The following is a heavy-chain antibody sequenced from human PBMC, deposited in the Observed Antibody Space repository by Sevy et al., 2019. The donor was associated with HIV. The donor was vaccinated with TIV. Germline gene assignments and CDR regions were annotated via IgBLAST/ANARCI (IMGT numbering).Heavy chain of an antibody. CDR2: INPNSGGA. Sequence: ASVKVSCKASGYTFTDYYMHWVRQAPGQGLEWMGWINPNSGGANYAQNFLGRVTVTRDTSTSTAYMELSSLRSDDTAVYYCARDQAHQLIGDHLGAADYWGQGTLVTVSS. J-gene: IGHJ4*02. CDR1: GYTFTDYY. D-gene: IGHD7-27*01. V-gene: IGHV1-2*02. CDR3: ARDQAHQLIGDHLGAADY.